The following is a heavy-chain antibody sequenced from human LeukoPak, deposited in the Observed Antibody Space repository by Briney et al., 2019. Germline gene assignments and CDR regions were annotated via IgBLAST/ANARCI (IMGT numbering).Heavy chain of an antibody. Sequence: PGGSLRLSCAASGFTFSSYGMSWVRQAPGKGLEWVSTISNSDGNTYYADSVKGRFTISRDNSKNTLYLQIYTLTAEDTAIYYCAKATGNLGNWGQGTQVTVSS. CDR2: ISNSDGNT. CDR3: AKATGNLGN. CDR1: GFTFSSYG. J-gene: IGHJ4*02. D-gene: IGHD1-1*01. V-gene: IGHV3-23*01.